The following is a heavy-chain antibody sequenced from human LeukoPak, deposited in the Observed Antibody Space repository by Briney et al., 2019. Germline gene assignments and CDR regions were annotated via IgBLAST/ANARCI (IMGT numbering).Heavy chain of an antibody. V-gene: IGHV3-23*01. CDR2: ISGSGGST. D-gene: IGHD2-2*01. CDR1: GFTFSSYA. J-gene: IGHJ6*02. CDR3: VKGVRVCSSTSCLPLKYYYYGMDV. Sequence: PGGSLRLSCAASGFTFSSYAMSWVRQAPGKGLEWVSTISGSGGSTYYADSVKGRFTISRDNSKNTLYLQMNSLRAEDTAVYYCVKGVRVCSSTSCLPLKYYYYGMDVWGQGTTVTVSS.